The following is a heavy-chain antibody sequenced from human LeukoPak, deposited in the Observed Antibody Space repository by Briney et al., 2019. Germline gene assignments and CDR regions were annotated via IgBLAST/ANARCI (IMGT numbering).Heavy chain of an antibody. CDR1: GFTFSTYW. CDR3: ARGWQSLRLRFLEWLAEE. D-gene: IGHD3-3*01. Sequence: GGSLRLSCAASGFTFSTYWMSWVRQAPGKGLEWVANIKEDGSERYYVGSVKGRFTISRDNAKNSLFLQMNSLRAEDTAIYYCARGWQSLRLRFLEWLAEEWGQGTLVTVSS. CDR2: IKEDGSER. V-gene: IGHV3-7*03. J-gene: IGHJ4*02.